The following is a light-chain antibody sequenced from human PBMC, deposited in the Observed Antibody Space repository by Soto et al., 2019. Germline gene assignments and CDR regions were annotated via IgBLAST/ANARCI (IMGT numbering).Light chain of an antibody. Sequence: DIVLTQSPATLSLSPGERATLSCRASQSVRTYLAWYQQKPGQAPRLLIFGASSRATGIPDRFSGSGSGTDFTLTISRLEPEDFAVYYCQQYDSSPRTFGQGTKVDIK. CDR2: GAS. CDR3: QQYDSSPRT. CDR1: QSVRTY. J-gene: IGKJ1*01. V-gene: IGKV3-20*01.